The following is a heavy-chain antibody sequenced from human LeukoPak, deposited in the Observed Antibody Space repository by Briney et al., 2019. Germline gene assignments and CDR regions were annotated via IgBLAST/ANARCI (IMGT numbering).Heavy chain of an antibody. D-gene: IGHD2-15*01. V-gene: IGHV4-39*07. CDR3: ARVMDQYRGSYDYYYYYYMDV. J-gene: IGHJ6*03. CDR2: IYYSGST. CDR1: GGSISSSSYY. Sequence: KPSETLSLTCTVSGGSISSSSYYWGWIRQPPGKGLEWIGSIYYSGSTYYNPSLKSRVTISVDTSKNQFSLKLSSVTAADTAVYYCARVMDQYRGSYDYYYYYYMDVWGKGTTVTVSS.